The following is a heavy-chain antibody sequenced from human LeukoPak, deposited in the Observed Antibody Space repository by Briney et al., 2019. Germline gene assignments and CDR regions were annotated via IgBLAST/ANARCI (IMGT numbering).Heavy chain of an antibody. CDR3: ARDILSEQQHESWYYYYGMDV. Sequence: SQTLSLTCALPGDSVSSNSAAWNWLRQSPSRGLEWLGRTYYRSKWYNDYAVSVKSLITINPDTSKNQFSLQLNSVTPEDTAVYYCARDILSEQQHESWYYYYGMDVWGQGTTVTVSS. D-gene: IGHD6-13*01. V-gene: IGHV6-1*01. CDR2: TYYRSKWYN. J-gene: IGHJ6*02. CDR1: GDSVSSNSAA.